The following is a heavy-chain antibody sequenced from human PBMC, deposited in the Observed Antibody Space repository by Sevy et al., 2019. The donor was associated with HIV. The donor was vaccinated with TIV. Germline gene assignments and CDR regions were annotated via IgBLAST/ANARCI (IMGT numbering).Heavy chain of an antibody. D-gene: IGHD6-13*01. CDR2: MNPNSGNT. V-gene: IGHV1-8*01. J-gene: IGHJ5*02. CDR3: ARGHTYSSSWYRSFWFDP. CDR1: GYTFTSYD. Sequence: ASVKVSCKASGYTFTSYDINWVRQATRQGLEWMGWMNPNSGNTGYAQKFQGRVTMTRNTSISTAYMELSSLRSEDTAVYYCARGHTYSSSWYRSFWFDPWGQGTLVTVSS.